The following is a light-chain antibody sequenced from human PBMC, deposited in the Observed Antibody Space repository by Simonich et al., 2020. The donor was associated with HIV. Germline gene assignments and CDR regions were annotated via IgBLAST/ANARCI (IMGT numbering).Light chain of an antibody. CDR1: QGISSY. J-gene: IGKJ1*01. V-gene: IGKV1-9*01. CDR3: QQLKGYPPT. Sequence: IQLTQSPSFLSASVGDRITITCRASQGISSYLAWYQQKPAKAPKLLIYAASTLQSGVPSRFSGSESGTEFTLTISSLQPEDFATYYCQQLKGYPPTFGQGTRVEF. CDR2: AAS.